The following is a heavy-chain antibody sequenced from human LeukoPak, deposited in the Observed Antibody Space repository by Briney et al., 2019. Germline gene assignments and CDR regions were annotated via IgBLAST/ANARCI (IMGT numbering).Heavy chain of an antibody. Sequence: LHGGSLRLSCAASGFTFSSYAMGWVRQAPGKGLEWVAFIRYDGSNKYYADSVKGRFTISRDNSKNTLYLQMNSLRAEDTAVYYCAKERELQLWAFDYWGQGTLVTVSS. D-gene: IGHD5-24*01. V-gene: IGHV3-30*02. CDR2: IRYDGSNK. CDR3: AKERELQLWAFDY. CDR1: GFTFSSYA. J-gene: IGHJ4*02.